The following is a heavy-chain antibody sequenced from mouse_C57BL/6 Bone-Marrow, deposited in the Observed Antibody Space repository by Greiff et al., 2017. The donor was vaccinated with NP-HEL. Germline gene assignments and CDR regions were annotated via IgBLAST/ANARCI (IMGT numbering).Heavy chain of an antibody. CDR3: ARPTTVVATDYAMDY. CDR2: ISNGGGST. J-gene: IGHJ4*01. CDR1: GFTFSDYY. D-gene: IGHD1-1*01. Sequence: EVKVVESGGGLVQPGGSLKLSCAASGFTFSDYYMYWVRQTPEKRLEWVAYISNGGGSTYYPDTVKGRFTISRDNAKNTLYLQMSRLKSEDTAMYYCARPTTVVATDYAMDYWGQGTSVTVSS. V-gene: IGHV5-12*01.